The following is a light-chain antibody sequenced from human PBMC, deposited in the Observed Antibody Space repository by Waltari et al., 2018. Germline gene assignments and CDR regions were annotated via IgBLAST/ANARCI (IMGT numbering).Light chain of an antibody. CDR1: QNIDNN. Sequence: VMTQSPAALSVSPGARVTLSCKASQNIDNNLAWYQQKPGQSPRLLIYGASARATGVPARFSGSGSRTEFTLTISSLQSEDCAVFYCQQYNRWPPLTFGGGTKVEIK. CDR2: GAS. V-gene: IGKV3-15*01. J-gene: IGKJ4*02. CDR3: QQYNRWPPLT.